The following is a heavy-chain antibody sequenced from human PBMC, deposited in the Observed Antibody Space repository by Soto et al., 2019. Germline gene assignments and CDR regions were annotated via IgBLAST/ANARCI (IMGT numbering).Heavy chain of an antibody. CDR1: GFTVSSNY. Sequence: PGGSLRLSCAASGFTVSSNYMSWVRQAPGKGLEWVSVIYSGGSTYYADSVKGRFTISRDNSKNTLYLQMNSLRAEDTAVYYCARPTSITIFGVPARFDPWGQGTLVTVYS. J-gene: IGHJ5*02. CDR3: ARPTSITIFGVPARFDP. V-gene: IGHV3-53*01. CDR2: IYSGGST. D-gene: IGHD3-3*01.